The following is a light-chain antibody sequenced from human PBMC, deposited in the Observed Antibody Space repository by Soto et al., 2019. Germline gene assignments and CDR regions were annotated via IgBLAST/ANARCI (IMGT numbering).Light chain of an antibody. CDR1: QRISSW. V-gene: IGKV1-5*01. Sequence: DIQMTQSPSTLSASVGDRVTITCRASQRISSWLAWYQQKPGRAPKLLIYDASSLESGVPSRFSGSGSGTEFTLTISSLQPDDFATYYCQQYNGYSPWMFGQGTKVESK. CDR3: QQYNGYSPWM. J-gene: IGKJ1*01. CDR2: DAS.